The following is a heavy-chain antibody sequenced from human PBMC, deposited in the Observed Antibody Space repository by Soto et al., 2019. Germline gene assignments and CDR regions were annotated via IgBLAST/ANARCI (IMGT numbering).Heavy chain of an antibody. D-gene: IGHD6-19*01. CDR2: ISRGADDT. CDR3: ARRGERWLPEDY. CDR1: GFTFHIYP. V-gene: IGHV3-23*01. J-gene: IGHJ4*02. Sequence: EVQLLESGGGLVQPGGSLRLSCAASGFTFHIYPMTWVRQTPGKGLEWVSTISRGADDTQYADSVKGRFTITRDDSKKTLYLQLNGLRAEDTAVYYCARRGERWLPEDYWGQGTLVTVSS.